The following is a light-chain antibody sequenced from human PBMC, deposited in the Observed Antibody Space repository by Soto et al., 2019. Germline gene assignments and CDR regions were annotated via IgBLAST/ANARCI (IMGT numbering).Light chain of an antibody. Sequence: DIQMTQSPSSLSASVGDRVTITCRASQSISSYLNWYQQKPGKAPKLLIYKASTLKSGVPSRFSGSGSGTDFALTVSSLQPEDFATHYCQQADTFPWTFGQGTKVDIK. CDR2: KAS. V-gene: IGKV1-39*01. J-gene: IGKJ1*01. CDR3: QQADTFPWT. CDR1: QSISSY.